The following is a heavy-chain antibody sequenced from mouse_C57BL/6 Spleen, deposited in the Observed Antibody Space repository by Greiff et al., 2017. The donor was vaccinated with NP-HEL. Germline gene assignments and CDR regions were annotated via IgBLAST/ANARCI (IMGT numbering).Heavy chain of an antibody. CDR1: GFSFNTYA. Sequence: EVMLVESGGGLVQPKGSLKLSCAASGFSFNTYAMNWVRQAPGKGLEWVARIRSKSNNYATYYADSVKDRFTISRDDSESMLYLQMNNLKTEDTAMYYCVSLGSRDYAMDYWGQGTSVTVSS. V-gene: IGHV10-1*01. D-gene: IGHD1-1*01. CDR3: VSLGSRDYAMDY. J-gene: IGHJ4*01. CDR2: IRSKSNNYAT.